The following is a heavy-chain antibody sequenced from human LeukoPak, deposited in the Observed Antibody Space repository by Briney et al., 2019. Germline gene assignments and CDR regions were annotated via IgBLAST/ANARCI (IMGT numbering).Heavy chain of an antibody. Sequence: SVKVSCKASGGTFSNYAFSWVRQAPGQGLEWMGGIIPIFGPTNYARKFQGRVTITTDDSTSTAYMELSSLRSEDTAVYYCASGYCSSTTCHSYYYHMDVWGKGTTVTVSS. CDR2: IIPIFGPT. J-gene: IGHJ6*03. CDR3: ASGYCSSTTCHSYYYHMDV. V-gene: IGHV1-69*05. CDR1: GGTFSNYA. D-gene: IGHD2-2*01.